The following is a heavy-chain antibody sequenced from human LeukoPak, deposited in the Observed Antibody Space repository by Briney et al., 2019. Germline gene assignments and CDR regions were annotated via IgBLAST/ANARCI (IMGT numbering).Heavy chain of an antibody. J-gene: IGHJ5*02. CDR1: GFTVSSNY. V-gene: IGHV3-53*01. CDR3: ARSAVTGPGWIDP. CDR2: IYSGGST. D-gene: IGHD6-19*01. Sequence: GGSLRLSCAASGFTVSSNYMTWVRQAPGKGLEWVSGIYSGGSTYYADSVKGRFTISRDNSKNTLYLQVDGLRGGDTAVYYCARSAVTGPGWIDPWGQGTLVTVSS.